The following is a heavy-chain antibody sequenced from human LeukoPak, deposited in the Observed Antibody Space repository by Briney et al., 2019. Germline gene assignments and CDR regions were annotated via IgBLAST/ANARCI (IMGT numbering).Heavy chain of an antibody. CDR1: GYTFTSYA. V-gene: IGHV1-3*01. D-gene: IGHD6-19*01. Sequence: GASVKVSCKASGYTFTSYAMHWVRQAPGQRLEWMGWINAGNGNTKYSQRFQGKVTITRDTSASTAYMELSSLGSEDTAVYYCARSRAIGSGWPGNYWGQGTLVTVSS. CDR3: ARSRAIGSGWPGNY. J-gene: IGHJ4*02. CDR2: INAGNGNT.